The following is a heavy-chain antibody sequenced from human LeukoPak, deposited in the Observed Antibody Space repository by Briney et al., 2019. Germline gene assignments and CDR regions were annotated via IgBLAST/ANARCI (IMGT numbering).Heavy chain of an antibody. CDR2: IYTSGST. J-gene: IGHJ5*02. V-gene: IGHV4-4*07. D-gene: IGHD1-26*01. CDR3: ARGYSNSGSYVGWFDP. Sequence: SQTLSLTCTVSGGSISSYYWSWIRQPAGKGLESVGRIYTSGSTNYNPSLKSRVTMSVDTSKNRFSLKLSSVTAADTAVYYCARGYSNSGSYVGWFDPWGQGTLVTVSS. CDR1: GGSISSYY.